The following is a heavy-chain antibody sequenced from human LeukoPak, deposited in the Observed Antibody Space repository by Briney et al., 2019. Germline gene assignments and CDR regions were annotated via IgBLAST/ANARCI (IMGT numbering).Heavy chain of an antibody. V-gene: IGHV4-59*08. CDR2: IYYSGST. CDR1: GGSVSSYY. Sequence: SETLSLTCTVSGGSVSSYYWSWIRQPPGKGLEWIGYIYYSGSTNYNPSLKSRVTISVDTSKYQFSLKLSSVTVADTAVYYCARTTYSSGSFDIWGQGTMVTVSS. D-gene: IGHD6-19*01. CDR3: ARTTYSSGSFDI. J-gene: IGHJ3*02.